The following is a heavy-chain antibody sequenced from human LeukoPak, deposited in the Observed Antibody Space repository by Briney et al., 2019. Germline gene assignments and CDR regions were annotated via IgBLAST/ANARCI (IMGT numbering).Heavy chain of an antibody. J-gene: IGHJ4*02. Sequence: GESLQISCKAHGSSFTSYWIGWVRQMPGKGLEWMGIIYPGDSDTRYSPSFQGQVTISAHKSTSTAYLQWSSLKASDAAMYYCAIHPITRYYDGIGYSPGGPDYWGQGTLVTVSS. CDR2: IYPGDSDT. V-gene: IGHV5-51*01. CDR1: GSSFTSYW. D-gene: IGHD3-22*01. CDR3: AIHPITRYYDGIGYSPGGPDY.